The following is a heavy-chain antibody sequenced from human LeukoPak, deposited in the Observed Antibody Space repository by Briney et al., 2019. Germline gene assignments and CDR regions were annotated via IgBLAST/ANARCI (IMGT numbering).Heavy chain of an antibody. CDR2: IYTSGST. CDR3: ARLENMGNSYYYMDV. D-gene: IGHD1-26*01. V-gene: IGHV4-4*09. Sequence: SETLSLTCTVSGGSLSSYYWSWIWQPPGKGLEWIGYIYTSGSTNYNPSLKSRVTISVDTSKNQFSLTLSSVTAADTAVYYCARLENMGNSYYYMDVWGKGTTVAVSS. CDR1: GGSLSSYY. J-gene: IGHJ6*03.